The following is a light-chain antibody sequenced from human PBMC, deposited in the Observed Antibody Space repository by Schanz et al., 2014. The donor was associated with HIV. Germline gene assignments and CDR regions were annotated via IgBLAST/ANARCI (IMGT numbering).Light chain of an antibody. Sequence: QSVLTQPPSVSAAPGQRVTISCSGSSSNIGNNYISWYQQLPGTAPKLLIYDNDKRPSGIPDRFSGSKSGTSATLGITELQTEDEADYCCGTWDTSLSAWVFGGGTKLTVL. CDR3: GTWDTSLSAWV. CDR2: DND. CDR1: SSNIGNNY. V-gene: IGLV1-51*01. J-gene: IGLJ3*02.